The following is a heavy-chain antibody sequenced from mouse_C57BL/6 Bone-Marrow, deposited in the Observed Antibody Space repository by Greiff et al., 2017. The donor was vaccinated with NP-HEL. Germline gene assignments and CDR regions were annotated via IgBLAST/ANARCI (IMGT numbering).Heavy chain of an antibody. D-gene: IGHD3-2*02. V-gene: IGHV1-82*01. CDR2: IYPGDGDT. CDR3: ARGLRLRRKDAMDY. CDR1: GYAFSSSW. J-gene: IGHJ4*01. Sequence: VQLQQSGPELVKPGASVKISCKASGYAFSSSWMNWVKQRPGKGLEWIGRIYPGDGDTNYNGKFKGKATLTADKSSSTAYMQLSSLTSEDSAVYFCARGLRLRRKDAMDYWGQGTSVTVSS.